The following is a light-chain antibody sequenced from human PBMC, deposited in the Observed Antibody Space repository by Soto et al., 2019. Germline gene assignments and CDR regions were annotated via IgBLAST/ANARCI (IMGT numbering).Light chain of an antibody. CDR3: QQSNSSPYT. Sequence: DIRMTQSPSSLSASVGDRVNITCRASKSISSYLNWYQHKPGTAPKLLIYAAYRLQSGVPSRFTCSGSRTDFTLTISSLQPEDFATYFCQQSNSSPYTFGQGTRLEIK. J-gene: IGKJ2*01. CDR2: AAY. V-gene: IGKV1-39*01. CDR1: KSISSY.